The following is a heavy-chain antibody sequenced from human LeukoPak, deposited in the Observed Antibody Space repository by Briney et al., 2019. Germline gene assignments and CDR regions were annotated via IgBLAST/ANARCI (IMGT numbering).Heavy chain of an antibody. D-gene: IGHD5-24*01. J-gene: IGHJ4*01. V-gene: IGHV3-7*01. CDR2: IKADGTGK. CDR1: GFTFSSSW. CDR3: ARDRGWQQFDY. Sequence: PGGSLRLSCVASGFTFSSSWMTWVRQAPGMGLERVANIKADGTGKYYVDSVRGRFSISRDNVKNSLYLELNSLRAEDTGVYFCARDRGWQQFDYWGQGTLVTVSS.